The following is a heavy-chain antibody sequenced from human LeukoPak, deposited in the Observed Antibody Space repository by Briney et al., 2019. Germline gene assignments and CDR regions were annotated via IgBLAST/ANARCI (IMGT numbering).Heavy chain of an antibody. D-gene: IGHD6-19*01. CDR1: GFTFSSYA. V-gene: IGHV3-64D*06. Sequence: GGSQRLSCSASGFTFSSYAMHWVRQAPGKGLEYVSAISSNGGSTYYADSVKGRFTISRDNSKNTLYLQMSSLRAEDTAVYYCVKGGVAVAAVFDYWGQGTLVTVSS. CDR2: ISSNGGST. CDR3: VKGGVAVAAVFDY. J-gene: IGHJ4*02.